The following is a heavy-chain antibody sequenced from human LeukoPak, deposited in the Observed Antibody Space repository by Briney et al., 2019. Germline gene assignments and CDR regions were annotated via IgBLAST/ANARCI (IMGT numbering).Heavy chain of an antibody. V-gene: IGHV3-21*01. CDR1: GFTFSSYS. J-gene: IGHJ4*02. D-gene: IGHD2-2*01. CDR2: ISSSSSYI. CDR3: AREVPVVVPAAPDY. Sequence: GSLRLSCAASGFTFSSYSMNWVRQAPGKGLEWVSSISSSSSYIYYADSVKGRFTISRDNAKNSLYLQMDSLRAEDTAVYYCAREVPVVVPAAPDYWGQGTLVTVSS.